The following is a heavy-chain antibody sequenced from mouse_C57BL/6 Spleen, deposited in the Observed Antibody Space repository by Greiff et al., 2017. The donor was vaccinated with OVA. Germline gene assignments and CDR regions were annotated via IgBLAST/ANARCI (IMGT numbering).Heavy chain of an antibody. J-gene: IGHJ2*01. CDR2: LNPSNGGT. D-gene: IGHD1-1*01. V-gene: IGHV1-53*01. Sequence: QVQLQQPGTELVTPGASVTLSCKASGYTFTSYWMHWVKQRPGHGLEWIGNLNPSNGGTNYNEKFKSKATLTVDKSSSPAYMQLSSLTSEDSAVYDCARMGGTTVVADYGDYWGQGTTLTVSS. CDR3: ARMGGTTVVADYGDY. CDR1: GYTFTSYW.